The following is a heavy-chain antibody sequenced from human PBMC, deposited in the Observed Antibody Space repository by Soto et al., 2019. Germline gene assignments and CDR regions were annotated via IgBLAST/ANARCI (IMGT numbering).Heavy chain of an antibody. CDR3: ARGGGLVFVY. D-gene: IGHD3-16*01. J-gene: IGHJ4*02. Sequence: QVQLQESGPGLVKPSETLSLTCTVSGGSISSYYWSWIRQPPGKGLEWIGYIYYSGSTNYNPSLKSRVTRSLATSKYQSSLRLSSVSAADTAGYYCARGGGLVFVYWGQGTLVTVSS. CDR1: GGSISSYY. CDR2: IYYSGST. V-gene: IGHV4-59*01.